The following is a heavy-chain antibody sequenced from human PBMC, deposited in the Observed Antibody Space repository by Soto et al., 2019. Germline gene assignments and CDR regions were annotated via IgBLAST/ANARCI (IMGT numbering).Heavy chain of an antibody. CDR1: GGSVSSGSYY. J-gene: IGHJ6*02. V-gene: IGHV4-61*01. CDR2: IYYSGST. Sequence: PSETLSLTCTVSGGSVSSGSYYWSWIRQPPGKGLEWIGYIYYSGSTNYNPSLKSRVTISVDTSKNQFSLKLSSVTAADTAVYYCARDRILSLYYYYGMDVWGQGTTVTVSS. CDR3: ARDRILSLYYYYGMDV.